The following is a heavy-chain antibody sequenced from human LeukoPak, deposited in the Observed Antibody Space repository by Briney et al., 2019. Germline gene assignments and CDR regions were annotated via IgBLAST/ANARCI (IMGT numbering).Heavy chain of an antibody. J-gene: IGHJ5*02. CDR2: ISGSGGST. Sequence: GTLSLTCAVSGGSISSSNWWSWVRQPPGKGLEWVSAISGSGGSTYYADSVKGRFTISRDNAKNSLYLQMNSLRVDDTAVYYCSRSLWTVVRGESPWGQGTLVTVSS. D-gene: IGHD3-10*02. CDR1: GGSISSSN. CDR3: SRSLWTVVRGESP. V-gene: IGHV3-23*01.